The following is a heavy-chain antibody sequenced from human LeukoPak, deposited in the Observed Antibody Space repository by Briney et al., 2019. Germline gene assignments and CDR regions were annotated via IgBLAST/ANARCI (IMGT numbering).Heavy chain of an antibody. CDR2: ISAYNGNT. Sequence: ASVKVSCKASGYTFTSYGISWVRQAPGQGLEWMGWISAYNGNTTYAQKLQGRVTMTTDTSTSTAYMELRSLRSDDTAVYYCARDCSGGSCYPYYFDYWGQGTLVTVSS. CDR3: ARDCSGGSCYPYYFDY. CDR1: GYTFTSYG. D-gene: IGHD2-15*01. J-gene: IGHJ4*02. V-gene: IGHV1-18*01.